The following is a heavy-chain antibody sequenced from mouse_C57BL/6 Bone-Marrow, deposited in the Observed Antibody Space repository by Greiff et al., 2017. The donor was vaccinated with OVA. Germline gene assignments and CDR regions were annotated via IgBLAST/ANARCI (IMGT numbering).Heavy chain of an antibody. Sequence: VQLQQSGAELVRPGASVTLSCKASGYTFTDYEMHWVKQTPVHGLEWIGAIDPETGGTAYNQKFKGKAILTADKTSSTAYMELRSLTSEDSAVYYCTRYDVGYYAMDYWGQGTSVTVSS. CDR2: IDPETGGT. CDR3: TRYDVGYYAMDY. J-gene: IGHJ4*01. D-gene: IGHD2-12*01. CDR1: GYTFTDYE. V-gene: IGHV1-15*01.